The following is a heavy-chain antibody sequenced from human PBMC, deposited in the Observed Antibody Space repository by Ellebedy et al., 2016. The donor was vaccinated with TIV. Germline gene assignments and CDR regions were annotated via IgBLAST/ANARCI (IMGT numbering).Heavy chain of an antibody. Sequence: GESLKISCAASGFTFSSYGMHWVRQAPGKGLEWVAVISYDGSNKYYADSVKGRFTISRDNSKNTLYLQMNSLRAEDTAVYYCAKDRDSGWYLDYYYYGMDVWGQGTTVTVSS. D-gene: IGHD6-19*01. J-gene: IGHJ6*02. CDR3: AKDRDSGWYLDYYYYGMDV. CDR1: GFTFSSYG. V-gene: IGHV3-30*18. CDR2: ISYDGSNK.